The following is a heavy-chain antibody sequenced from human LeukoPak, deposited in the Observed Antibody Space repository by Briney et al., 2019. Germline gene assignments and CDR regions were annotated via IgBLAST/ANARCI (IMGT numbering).Heavy chain of an antibody. D-gene: IGHD1-26*01. V-gene: IGHV4-59*12. CDR3: ARGGGSYFGLYFDY. CDR1: GGSIRRYY. CDR2: IYYSGST. J-gene: IGHJ4*02. Sequence: SQTLSLTCTVSGGSIRRYYWSWIRQPPGKGLKWIGYIYYSGSTNSNPSLKSRVTISVDTSKNHFSLNLRSVSAADTAVYYCARGGGSYFGLYFDYWGQGTLVTVSS.